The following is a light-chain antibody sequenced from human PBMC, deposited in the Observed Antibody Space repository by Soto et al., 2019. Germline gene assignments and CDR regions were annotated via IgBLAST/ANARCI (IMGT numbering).Light chain of an antibody. J-gene: IGLJ1*01. CDR3: QAWDSSTGV. CDR1: NLGDKD. CDR2: QNS. V-gene: IGLV3-1*01. Sequence: SYDLTQPPAVSVSPGQTSSITCSGDNLGDKDVCWYQQRPGQSPVLVIYQNSRRPSGIPERFSGSKSGHTATLTISGTQALDEADYSCQAWDSSTGVFGTGTKVTVL.